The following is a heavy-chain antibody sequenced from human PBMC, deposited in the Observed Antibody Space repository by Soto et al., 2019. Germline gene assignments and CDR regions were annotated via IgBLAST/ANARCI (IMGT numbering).Heavy chain of an antibody. J-gene: IGHJ5*02. D-gene: IGHD6-6*01. CDR1: GGSISSYY. CDR2: IYYSGGT. Sequence: QVQLQESGPGLVKPSETLSLTCTVSGGSISSYYWSWIRQPPGKGLEWIGYIYYSGGTNYNPSLKSRVTISVDTSKNQFSLKLSSVTAADTAVYYCARHVPRSLGWSSIAALNWFDPWGQGTLVTVSS. CDR3: ARHVPRSLGWSSIAALNWFDP. V-gene: IGHV4-59*08.